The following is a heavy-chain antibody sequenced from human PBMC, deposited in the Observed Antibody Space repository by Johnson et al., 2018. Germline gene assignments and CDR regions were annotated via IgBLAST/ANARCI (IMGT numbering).Heavy chain of an antibody. D-gene: IGHD6-13*01. CDR3: SRGTDSWSTSYYYYRGLDV. CDR1: GFTFGDYA. CDR2: IRSKTYGGTT. Sequence: EVQLVESGGGLAQPGRSLRLSCSVSGFTFGDYAMNWLRQAPGKGLEWVGFIRSKTYGGTTEYAASVIDRFTISRDDSKSIAYLHMNSLQTEDTASYFCSRGTDSWSTSYYYYRGLDVWGKGTTVTVSS. V-gene: IGHV3-49*03. J-gene: IGHJ6*04.